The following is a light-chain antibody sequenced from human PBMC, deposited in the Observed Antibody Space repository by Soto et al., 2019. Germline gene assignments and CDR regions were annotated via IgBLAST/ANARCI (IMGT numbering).Light chain of an antibody. CDR1: QSVSSY. J-gene: IGKJ4*01. V-gene: IGKV3-11*01. Sequence: EIVLTQSPATLSLSPGERATLSCRASQSVSSYLAWYQQKPGQAPRLLIYDASNRATGIPARFSGSGSGTDFTHTISSLEPEDVAVYYCQQRSNWPLLTFGGGTKVEIK. CDR3: QQRSNWPLLT. CDR2: DAS.